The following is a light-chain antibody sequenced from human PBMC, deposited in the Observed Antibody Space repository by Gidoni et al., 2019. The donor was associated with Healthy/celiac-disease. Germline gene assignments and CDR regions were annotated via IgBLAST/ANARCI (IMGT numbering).Light chain of an antibody. Sequence: QSVLTQTPSVSAAPGQKVNISCSGSSPNIGNNYVSWYQQLPGTAPKLLIYENNKRPSGIPDRFSGSKSGTSATLGITGLQTGDEADYYCGTWDSSLSAVVFGGGTKLTVL. V-gene: IGLV1-51*02. J-gene: IGLJ2*01. CDR1: SPNIGNNY. CDR3: GTWDSSLSAVV. CDR2: ENN.